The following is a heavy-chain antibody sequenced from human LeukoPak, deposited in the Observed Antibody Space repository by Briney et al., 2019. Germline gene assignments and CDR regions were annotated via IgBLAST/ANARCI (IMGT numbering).Heavy chain of an antibody. D-gene: IGHD3-22*01. CDR3: ARSLAYYYDSSGYYYYFDY. V-gene: IGHV3-11*01. CDR1: GFTFSDYY. CDR2: ISSSGSTI. Sequence: GGSLRLSCAASGFTFSDYYMSWIRQAPGKGLEWVSYISSSGSTIYYADSVKGRFTISRDNSKNTLYLQMNSLRAEDTAVYYCARSLAYYYDSSGYYYYFDYWGQGILVTVSS. J-gene: IGHJ4*02.